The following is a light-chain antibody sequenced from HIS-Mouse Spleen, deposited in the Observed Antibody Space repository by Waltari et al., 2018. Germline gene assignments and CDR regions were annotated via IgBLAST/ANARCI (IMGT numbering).Light chain of an antibody. CDR1: AFPKQY. CDR3: QSADSSGTYWV. J-gene: IGLJ3*02. CDR2: KDS. V-gene: IGLV3-25*03. Sequence: SYELTQPPSVSVSPGQTARITRSGDAFPKQYAYWYHQKPGQAPVLVIYKDSERPSGIPERFSGSSSGTTVTLTISGVQAEDEADYYCQSADSSGTYWVFGGGTKLTVL.